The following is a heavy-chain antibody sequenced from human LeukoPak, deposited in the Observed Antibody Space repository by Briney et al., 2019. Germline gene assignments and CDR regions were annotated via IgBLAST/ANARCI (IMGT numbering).Heavy chain of an antibody. CDR2: IHHSGST. CDR3: ARGQDTAKQGY. J-gene: IGHJ4*02. Sequence: SDTLSLTCALYGQSFSGYYWSWISQPPGKGLEWIGEIHHSGSTNYNPSLKSRVTISIDTSKNQFSLKLSSVTAADTAVYYCARGQDTAKQGYWGQGTLVTVSS. D-gene: IGHD5-18*01. V-gene: IGHV4-34*01. CDR1: GQSFSGYY.